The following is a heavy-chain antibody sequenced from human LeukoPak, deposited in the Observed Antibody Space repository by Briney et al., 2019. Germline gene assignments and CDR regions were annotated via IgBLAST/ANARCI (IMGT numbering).Heavy chain of an antibody. CDR2: IYYSGST. V-gene: IGHV4-39*01. D-gene: IGHD6-13*01. J-gene: IGHJ4*02. CDR3: ARTPTWYSSSEFDY. Sequence: SETLSLTCTVSGGSISSSSYYWGWIRQPPGKGLEWIGSIYYSGSTYYNPSLKSRVTISVDTSKNQFSLKLSSVTAADTAVYYCARTPTWYSSSEFDYWGQGTLVTVSS. CDR1: GGSISSSSYY.